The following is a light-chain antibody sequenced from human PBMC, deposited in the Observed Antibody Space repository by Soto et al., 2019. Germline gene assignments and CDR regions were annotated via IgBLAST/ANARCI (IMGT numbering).Light chain of an antibody. Sequence: QSALTQPPSASGSPGQSVTISCTGTSSNVGGYNYVSWYQQHPGKAPKLMIYEVSKRPSGVPDRFSGSKSGNTASLTVSGLQAEDEADYYCSSYEGSNTFVFGTGTKDTVL. J-gene: IGLJ1*01. V-gene: IGLV2-8*01. CDR3: SSYEGSNTFV. CDR2: EVS. CDR1: SSNVGGYNY.